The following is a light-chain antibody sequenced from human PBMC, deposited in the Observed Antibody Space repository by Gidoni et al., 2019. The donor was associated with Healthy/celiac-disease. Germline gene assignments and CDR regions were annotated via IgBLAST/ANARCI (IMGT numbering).Light chain of an antibody. J-gene: IGKJ2*01. Sequence: DIVMTQSPATLSVSPVERATLSCRASQSVSSNLAWYQQKPGQAPRLLIYGAYSRATGIPARLSGSGSGTEFTLTISSLQSEDFAVDYCQQYNNWPPYTFGQGTKLESK. CDR1: QSVSSN. CDR2: GAY. CDR3: QQYNNWPPYT. V-gene: IGKV3-15*01.